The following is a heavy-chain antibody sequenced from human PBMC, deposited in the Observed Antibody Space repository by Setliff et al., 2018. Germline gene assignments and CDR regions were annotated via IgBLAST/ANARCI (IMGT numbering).Heavy chain of an antibody. Sequence: ASVKVSCKASGYTFTSYYMHWVRQAPGQGLEWMGIINPSGGSTSYAQKFQGRVTMTRDTSTSTGYMELSSLRSEDTAVYYCARDQGRRYCSGGSCAFFDYWGQGTLVTVSS. J-gene: IGHJ4*02. CDR2: INPSGGST. V-gene: IGHV1-46*01. D-gene: IGHD2-15*01. CDR1: GYTFTSYY. CDR3: ARDQGRRYCSGGSCAFFDY.